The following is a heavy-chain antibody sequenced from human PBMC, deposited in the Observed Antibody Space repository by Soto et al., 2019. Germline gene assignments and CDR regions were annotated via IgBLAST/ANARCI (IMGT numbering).Heavy chain of an antibody. J-gene: IGHJ4*02. D-gene: IGHD2-21*02. V-gene: IGHV1-2*04. CDR2: INPNSGGT. CDR3: ARGLAYCGGDCYSMDY. CDR1: GYTFTGCY. Sequence: ASVKLSFKASGYTFTGCYMHWVRQAHGQGLEWMGCINPNSGGTSYAQKFQGWVTMTRDTSISTAYMELSRLRSDDTAVYYCARGLAYCGGDCYSMDYWGQGTLVTVSS.